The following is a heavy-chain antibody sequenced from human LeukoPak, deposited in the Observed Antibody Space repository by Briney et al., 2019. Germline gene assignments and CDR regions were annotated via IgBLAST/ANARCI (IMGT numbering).Heavy chain of an antibody. Sequence: GGSLRLSCGASGFTFSSSTMHWVRQGPGKGLEWVAYIAHHGNNKYYADSVKGRFTISRDNSKGSLYLQMNSLRADDTAVYYCAKDGSWSCTDWGQGTLVRVSS. V-gene: IGHV3-30*02. CDR2: IAHHGNNK. J-gene: IGHJ4*02. D-gene: IGHD2-8*02. CDR3: AKDGSWSCTD. CDR1: GFTFSSST.